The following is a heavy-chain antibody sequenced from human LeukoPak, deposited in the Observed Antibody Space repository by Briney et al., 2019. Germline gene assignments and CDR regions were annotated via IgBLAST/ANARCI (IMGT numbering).Heavy chain of an antibody. Sequence: SETLSLTCAVYGGSFSGYYWSWIRPPPGKGLEWIGEINHSGSTNYNPSLKSRVTISVDTSKNQFSLKLSSVTAADTAVYYCASGYSDYYDSSGYYYAPEDWGQGTLVTVSS. J-gene: IGHJ4*02. V-gene: IGHV4-34*01. CDR1: GGSFSGYY. CDR2: INHSGST. CDR3: ASGYSDYYDSSGYYYAPED. D-gene: IGHD3-22*01.